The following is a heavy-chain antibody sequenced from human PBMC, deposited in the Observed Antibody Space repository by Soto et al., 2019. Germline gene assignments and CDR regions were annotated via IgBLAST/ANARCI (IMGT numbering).Heavy chain of an antibody. Sequence: SVKVSCKASGGTFSSYAISWVRQAPGQGLEWMGGIIPIFGTANYAQKFQGRVTITADKSTSTAYMGLSSLRSEDTAVYYCARERVYDSSGYYYAAGFDYWGQGTLVTVSS. V-gene: IGHV1-69*06. CDR1: GGTFSSYA. CDR2: IIPIFGTA. CDR3: ARERVYDSSGYYYAAGFDY. D-gene: IGHD3-22*01. J-gene: IGHJ4*02.